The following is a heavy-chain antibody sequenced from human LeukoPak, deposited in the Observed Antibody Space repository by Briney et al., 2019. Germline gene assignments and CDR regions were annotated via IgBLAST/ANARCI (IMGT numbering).Heavy chain of an antibody. Sequence: GRSLRLSCAASGFTFSSYAMHWVRQAPGKGLEWVAVISYDGSNKYYADSVKGRFTISRDNSKNTLYLQMNSLRAEDTAVYYCARDLRLWFGEYYFDYWGQGTLVTVSS. CDR3: ARDLRLWFGEYYFDY. CDR2: ISYDGSNK. V-gene: IGHV3-30-3*01. CDR1: GFTFSSYA. J-gene: IGHJ4*02. D-gene: IGHD3-10*01.